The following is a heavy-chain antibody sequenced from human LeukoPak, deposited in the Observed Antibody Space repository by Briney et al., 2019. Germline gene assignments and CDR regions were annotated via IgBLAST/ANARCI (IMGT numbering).Heavy chain of an antibody. CDR3: ARHSVTPGTEYAFDI. CDR1: GGSISSYY. Sequence: SETLSLICTVSGGSISSYYWSWIRQPPGKGLEWIGYIHYSGSTKYNPSLKSRVTTSVDTSKNQFSLRLSSVTAADTAVYYCARHSVTPGTEYAFDIWGQGTMVTVSS. CDR2: IHYSGST. J-gene: IGHJ3*02. D-gene: IGHD6-13*01. V-gene: IGHV4-59*08.